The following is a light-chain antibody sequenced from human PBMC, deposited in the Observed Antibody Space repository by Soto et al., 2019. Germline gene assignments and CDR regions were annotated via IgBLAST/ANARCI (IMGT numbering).Light chain of an antibody. CDR1: PNIGSW. CDR3: QQYDKYSPWA. J-gene: IGKJ1*01. Sequence: DIQMTQSPSTLSASVGDRVTITCRASPNIGSWLAWYQQKPGKAPKLLIYKASILDSGVPSRFGGSGSGTDFSLSISSLPPDDSATYYCQQYDKYSPWAFGQGTKVEI. CDR2: KAS. V-gene: IGKV1-5*03.